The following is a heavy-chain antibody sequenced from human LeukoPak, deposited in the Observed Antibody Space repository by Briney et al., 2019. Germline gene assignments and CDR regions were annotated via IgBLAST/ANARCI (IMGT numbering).Heavy chain of an antibody. D-gene: IGHD3-10*01. V-gene: IGHV1-2*02. Sequence: ASVKVPCKASGYTFTAFYIHWIRQAPGKGLEWLGWINPNNGDTKFKDNFQGRVTLTSDTSISTASMELSSLRADDTAIYYCARAYGWFGELSFFDSWGQGALVTVSS. CDR1: GYTFTAFY. J-gene: IGHJ4*02. CDR2: INPNNGDT. CDR3: ARAYGWFGELSFFDS.